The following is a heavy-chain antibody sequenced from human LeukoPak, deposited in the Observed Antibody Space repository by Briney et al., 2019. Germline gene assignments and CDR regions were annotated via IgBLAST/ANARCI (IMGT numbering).Heavy chain of an antibody. Sequence: ASVKVSCKASGYTFTGYYMHWVRQAPGQGLEWMGRINPNSGGTNYAQKFQGRVTMTRDTSISTAYMELSRLRSDDTAVYYCARVNRYYDSSGYYYDGVDYWGQGTLVTVPS. D-gene: IGHD3-22*01. CDR3: ARVNRYYDSSGYYYDGVDY. CDR1: GYTFTGYY. V-gene: IGHV1-2*06. J-gene: IGHJ4*02. CDR2: INPNSGGT.